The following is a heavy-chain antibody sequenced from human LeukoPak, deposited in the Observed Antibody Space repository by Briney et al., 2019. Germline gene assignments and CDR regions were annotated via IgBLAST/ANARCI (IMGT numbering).Heavy chain of an antibody. D-gene: IGHD1-1*01. V-gene: IGHV3-48*04. CDR1: GFTFSNHG. J-gene: IGHJ4*02. CDR3: VRGTAATDY. Sequence: GGSLRLSCTASGFTFSNHGINWVRQAPGKGLEWVLYISSSGTTIFYADSVKGRFTVSRDNTKNSLYLQMNSLRVEDTAVYYCVRGTAATDYWGQGTLVTVSS. CDR2: ISSSGTTI.